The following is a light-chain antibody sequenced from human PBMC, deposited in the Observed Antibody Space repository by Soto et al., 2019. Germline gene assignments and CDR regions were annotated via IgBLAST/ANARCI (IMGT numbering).Light chain of an antibody. V-gene: IGKV1-5*01. Sequence: IRMSQSPSSLSASVGDRVTITCRASQSISSWLAWYQQKPGKAPKLLMYDASSLEGGVPSRFSGIGSGTEFTLTISSLQPDDFATYYCQQYNSHWTFAQGTKVAIK. CDR2: DAS. J-gene: IGKJ1*01. CDR1: QSISSW. CDR3: QQYNSHWT.